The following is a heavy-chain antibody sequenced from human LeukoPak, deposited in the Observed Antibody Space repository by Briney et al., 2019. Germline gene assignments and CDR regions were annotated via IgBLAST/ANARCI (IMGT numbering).Heavy chain of an antibody. CDR3: ARIASVGAIFDY. V-gene: IGHV3-21*01. Sequence: GGSLRLSCAASRFTFSSYSMNWVRQAPGKGLEWVSSISSSSSYIYYADSVKGRFTISRDNAENSLYLQMNSLRAEDTAVYYCARIASVGAIFDYWGQGTLVTVSS. CDR2: ISSSSSYI. D-gene: IGHD1-26*01. CDR1: RFTFSSYS. J-gene: IGHJ4*02.